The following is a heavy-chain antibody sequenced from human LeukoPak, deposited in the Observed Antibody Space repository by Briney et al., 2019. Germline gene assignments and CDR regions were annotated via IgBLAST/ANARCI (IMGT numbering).Heavy chain of an antibody. CDR3: AKDKTGGFGY. D-gene: IGHD2-8*02. CDR2: ISGNGGST. Sequence: GGSLRLSCAASGFAFNSYAMSWVRQAPGKGLEWVSAISGNGGSTYYADSVKGRFTISRDNSKNTLYLQMNSLRAEDTAVYYCAKDKTGGFGYWGQGTLVTVSS. V-gene: IGHV3-23*01. CDR1: GFAFNSYA. J-gene: IGHJ4*02.